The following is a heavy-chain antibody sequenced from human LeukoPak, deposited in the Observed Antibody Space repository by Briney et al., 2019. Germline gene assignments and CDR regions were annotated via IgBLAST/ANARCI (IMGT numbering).Heavy chain of an antibody. J-gene: IGHJ4*02. Sequence: SETLSLTCTVSDGSISSYYWSWIRQPPGKGLEGIGYIYYTGSTNYNPSLKSRVTISVDTSKNQFSLKLSSVTAADTAVYYCARRTGYYDGFDYWGQGTLVTVSS. CDR1: DGSISSYY. D-gene: IGHD3/OR15-3a*01. CDR3: ARRTGYYDGFDY. CDR2: IYYTGST. V-gene: IGHV4-59*01.